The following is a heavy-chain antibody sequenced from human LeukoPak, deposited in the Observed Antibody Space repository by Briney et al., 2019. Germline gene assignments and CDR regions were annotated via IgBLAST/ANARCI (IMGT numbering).Heavy chain of an antibody. Sequence: ASVKVSCKASGYTFTSNYIHWVRQAPGQGLEWMGMIYPRDGSTSYAQKFQGRVTVTRDTSTSTVHMELSGLRSEDTAVYYCARVKGDYDILTGYHIFDIWGQGTMVTVSS. J-gene: IGHJ3*02. V-gene: IGHV1-46*01. CDR1: GYTFTSNY. CDR3: ARVKGDYDILTGYHIFDI. D-gene: IGHD3-9*01. CDR2: IYPRDGST.